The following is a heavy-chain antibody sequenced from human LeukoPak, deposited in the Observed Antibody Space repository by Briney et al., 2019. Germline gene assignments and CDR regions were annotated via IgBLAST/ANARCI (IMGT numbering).Heavy chain of an antibody. Sequence: PGGSLRLSCAASGFTFSSYSMNWFRQAPGKGLEWVSVISATGGDTNYADSVKGRFTISRDNSRNTLNLQMHSVRVEDTAVYYCARDQNWEEAYWGQGTLVTVSS. CDR2: ISATGGDT. D-gene: IGHD7-27*01. CDR1: GFTFSSYS. V-gene: IGHV3-23*01. CDR3: ARDQNWEEAY. J-gene: IGHJ4*02.